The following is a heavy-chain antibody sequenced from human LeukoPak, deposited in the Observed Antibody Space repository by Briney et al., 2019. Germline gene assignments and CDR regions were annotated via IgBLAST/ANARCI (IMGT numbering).Heavy chain of an antibody. Sequence: GGSVRLSCAASGFTFSSYGMHWVRQAPGKGLEWVAVISYDGSNKYYADSVKGRFTISRDNSKNTLYLQMNSLGAEDTAVYYCAKPGMATGYYFDYWGQGTLVTVSS. V-gene: IGHV3-30*18. CDR1: GFTFSSYG. D-gene: IGHD5-24*01. CDR2: ISYDGSNK. J-gene: IGHJ4*02. CDR3: AKPGMATGYYFDY.